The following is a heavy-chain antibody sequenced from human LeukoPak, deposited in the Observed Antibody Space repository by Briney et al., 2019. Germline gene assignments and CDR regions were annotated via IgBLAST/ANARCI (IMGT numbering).Heavy chain of an antibody. D-gene: IGHD6-6*01. V-gene: IGHV4-34*01. Sequence: PSETLSLTCAVYGGSFSGYYWSWSRQPPGKGLEWIGEINHSGSTNYNPSLKSRVTISVDTSKNQFSLKLSSVTAADTAVYYCARQLAVFYPHDYWGQGTLVTVSS. CDR1: GGSFSGYY. CDR3: ARQLAVFYPHDY. CDR2: INHSGST. J-gene: IGHJ4*02.